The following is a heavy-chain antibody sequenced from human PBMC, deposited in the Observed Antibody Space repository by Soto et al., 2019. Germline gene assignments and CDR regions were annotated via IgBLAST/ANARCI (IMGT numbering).Heavy chain of an antibody. Sequence: VKVSCKASAYTFSSYYIHWVRQAPGQGPEWMGVVNPSGGTTTYAQRFQGRVTISRDTSTSTVYMELSSLRSDDTAVYYCARELWPEVVANVGYYGMDVWGQGTTVTVSS. CDR1: AYTFSSYY. J-gene: IGHJ6*02. D-gene: IGHD3-22*01. CDR3: ARELWPEVVANVGYYGMDV. CDR2: VNPSGGTT. V-gene: IGHV1-46*01.